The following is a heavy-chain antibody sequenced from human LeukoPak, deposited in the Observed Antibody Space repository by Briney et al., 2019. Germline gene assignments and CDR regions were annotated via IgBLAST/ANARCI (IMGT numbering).Heavy chain of an antibody. D-gene: IGHD2/OR15-2a*01. Sequence: GGSLRLSCAASGFTFSSYWMHWARQAPGKGLVWVSRINSDGSSTSYADSVKGRFTISRDYAKNTLYLQMNSLRAEDTAVYYCARGLSVFYGSSGGSFDYWGQGTLVTVSS. CDR1: GFTFSSYW. CDR3: ARGLSVFYGSSGGSFDY. V-gene: IGHV3-74*01. J-gene: IGHJ4*02. CDR2: INSDGSST.